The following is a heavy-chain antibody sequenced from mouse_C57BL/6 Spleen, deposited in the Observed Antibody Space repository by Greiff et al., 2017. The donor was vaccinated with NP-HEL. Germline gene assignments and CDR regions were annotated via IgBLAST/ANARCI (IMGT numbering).Heavy chain of an antibody. CDR1: GFTFSDYG. CDR2: ISSGGSTI. J-gene: IGHJ3*01. Sequence: EVQLVESGGGLVKPGGSLKLSCAASGFTFSDYGMHWVRQTPEKGLEWVAYISSGGSTIYYADTVKGRFTIARDNAKNTLFLQMSSLRSEDTAMYYCARGRSWFDYWGKGTPVTVSA. V-gene: IGHV5-17*01. CDR3: ARGRSWFDY.